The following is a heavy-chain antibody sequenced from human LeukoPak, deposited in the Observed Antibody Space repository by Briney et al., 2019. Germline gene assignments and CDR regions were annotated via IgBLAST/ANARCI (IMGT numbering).Heavy chain of an antibody. CDR1: GFTFSSYA. V-gene: IGHV3-30*01. J-gene: IGHJ4*02. Sequence: PGGPLRLSCAASGFTFSSYARHWVRQAPGKGLEWVAVKSYDGSNKYYADSVKGRFAISRDNSKNTLHLQMNSLRAEDTAVYYCATTRRMREVDYWGQGTLVTVSS. CDR3: ATTRRMREVDY. D-gene: IGHD3-16*01. CDR2: KSYDGSNK.